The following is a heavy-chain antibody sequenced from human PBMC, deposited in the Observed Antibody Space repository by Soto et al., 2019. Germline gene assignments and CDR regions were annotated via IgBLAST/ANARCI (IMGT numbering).Heavy chain of an antibody. V-gene: IGHV4-59*01. CDR2: IYYSGST. J-gene: IGHJ5*02. CDR3: ARGMSYYDFWSGYFGNWFDP. D-gene: IGHD3-3*01. CDR1: GGSISSYY. Sequence: QVQLQESGPGLVKPSETLSLTCTVSGGSISSYYWSWIRQPPGKGLEWIGYIYYSGSTNYNPSLKSRVTISVDTSKNQFCLKLSSVTAADTAVYYCARGMSYYDFWSGYFGNWFDPWGQGTLVTVSS.